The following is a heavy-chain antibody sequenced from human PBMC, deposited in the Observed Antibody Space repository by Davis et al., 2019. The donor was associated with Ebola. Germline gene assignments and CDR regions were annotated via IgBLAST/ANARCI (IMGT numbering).Heavy chain of an antibody. CDR1: GITLSGYG. J-gene: IGHJ4*02. V-gene: IGHV3-33*06. CDR3: AKSFTIFGVVIEPNDY. CDR2: IWYDGSNK. Sequence: GESLKISCAASGITLSGYGMHWVLQAPGKGLEWVAVIWYDGSNKYYADSVKGRFTISSDNSKNTLYLQMNSLRAEDTAVYYCAKSFTIFGVVIEPNDYWGQGTLVTVSA. D-gene: IGHD3-3*01.